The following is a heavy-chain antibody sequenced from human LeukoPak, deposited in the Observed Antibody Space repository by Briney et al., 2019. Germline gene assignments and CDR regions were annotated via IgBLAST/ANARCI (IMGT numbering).Heavy chain of an antibody. J-gene: IGHJ4*02. CDR2: ISWNSASV. D-gene: IGHD6-13*01. V-gene: IGHV3-9*01. CDR1: GFTFDDYG. CDR3: AKDYGYSSSWYDY. Sequence: GRSLRLSCEASGFTFDDYGMHWVRQAPGKGLEWVSSISWNSASVGYVDSAKGRFTISRDNAKKTLYLQMSSLRAEDTALYYCAKDYGYSSSWYDYWGQGTLVTVSS.